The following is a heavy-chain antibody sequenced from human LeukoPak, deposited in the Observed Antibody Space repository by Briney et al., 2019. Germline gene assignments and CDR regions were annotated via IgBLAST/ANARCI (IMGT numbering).Heavy chain of an antibody. CDR2: FDPEDGET. V-gene: IGHV1-24*01. J-gene: IGHJ5*02. CDR1: GYTLTELS. D-gene: IGHD4-17*01. CDR3: ATASSDYGDYGWFDP. Sequence: ASVKVSCKVSGYTLTELSMHWVRQAPGKGLEWMGGFDPEDGETIYAQKFQGRVTMTEDTSTDTAYMELSSLRSEDTAVYYCATASSDYGDYGWFDPWGQGTLVTVSS.